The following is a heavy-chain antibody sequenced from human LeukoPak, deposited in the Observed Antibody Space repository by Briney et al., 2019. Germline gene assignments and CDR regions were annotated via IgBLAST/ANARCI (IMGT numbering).Heavy chain of an antibody. CDR3: ARARAAEEDAFYI. V-gene: IGHV1-69*06. Sequence: ASVKVSCKASGGTFSSYAISWVRQAPGQGLEWVGGIIPIFGTANYAQKFQGRVTITADKSTSTAYMELSSLRSEDTAVYYCARARAAEEDAFYIWGQGTRATVSS. J-gene: IGHJ3*02. CDR1: GGTFSSYA. D-gene: IGHD6-25*01. CDR2: IIPIFGTA.